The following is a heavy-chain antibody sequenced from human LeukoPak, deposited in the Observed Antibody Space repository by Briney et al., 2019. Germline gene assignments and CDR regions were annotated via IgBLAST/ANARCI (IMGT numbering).Heavy chain of an antibody. Sequence: SETLSLTCTVSGGSISSGGYYWSWIRQYPGKGLEWIGYIYYSGSTYYNPSLKSRVTISVDTSKNQFSLELSSVTAADTAVYYCARGSGRLAQEDYYYGMDVWGQGSTVTVSS. D-gene: IGHD3-10*01. V-gene: IGHV4-31*03. CDR3: ARGSGRLAQEDYYYGMDV. J-gene: IGHJ6*02. CDR1: GGSISSGGYY. CDR2: IYYSGST.